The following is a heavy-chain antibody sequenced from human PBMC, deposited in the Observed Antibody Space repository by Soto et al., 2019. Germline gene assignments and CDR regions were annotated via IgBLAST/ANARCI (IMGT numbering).Heavy chain of an antibody. CDR3: SSVGRWCAGAFAF. CDR1: GFTFSSYW. J-gene: IGHJ3*01. V-gene: IGHV3-74*01. CDR2: INSDGSST. Sequence: GGSLRLSCAASGFTFSSYWMYWVRQAPGKGLVWVSRINSDGSSTSYADSVKGRFTISRDNAKNTLYLQMNSLRAEDTAVYYCSSVGRWCAGAFAFWTQGTTVTVSS. D-gene: IGHD2-21*01.